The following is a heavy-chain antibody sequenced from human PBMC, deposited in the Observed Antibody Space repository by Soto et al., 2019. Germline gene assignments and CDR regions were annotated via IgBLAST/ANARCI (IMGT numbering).Heavy chain of an antibody. CDR2: INSDGSST. J-gene: IGHJ5*02. D-gene: IGHD3-22*01. Sequence: GKGLVWVSRINSDGSSTSYADSVKGRFTISRDNAKNTLYPQMNSLRAEDTAVYYCARDPYYYDSSGYNWFDPWGQGTLVTVSS. V-gene: IGHV3-74*01. CDR3: ARDPYYYDSSGYNWFDP.